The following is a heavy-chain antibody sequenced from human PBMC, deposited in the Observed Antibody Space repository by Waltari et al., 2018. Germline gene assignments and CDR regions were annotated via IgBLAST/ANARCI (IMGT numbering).Heavy chain of an antibody. CDR3: ARDPRYCSRTSCHDY. D-gene: IGHD2-2*01. Sequence: EVQLVESGGGLVKPGGSLRLSCAASGFTFSSYSMNWVRQAPGKGREWVLSISSSSSYIYYADSVKGRFTISRDNAKNSLYLQMNSLRAEDTAVYYCARDPRYCSRTSCHDYWGQGTLVTVSS. J-gene: IGHJ4*02. V-gene: IGHV3-21*01. CDR2: ISSSSSYI. CDR1: GFTFSSYS.